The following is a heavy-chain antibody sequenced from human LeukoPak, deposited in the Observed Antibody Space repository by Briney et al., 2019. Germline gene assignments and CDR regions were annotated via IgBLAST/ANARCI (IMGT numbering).Heavy chain of an antibody. CDR2: IYYSGST. D-gene: IGHD6-19*01. J-gene: IGHJ4*02. CDR3: ARLIAVAGTPLDY. V-gene: IGHV4-39*01. Sequence: SETLSLTCTVSGGSISSSSYYWGWIRQPPGQGLEWIGSIYYSGSTYYNPSLKSRVTISVDTSKNQFSLKLSSVTAADTAVYYCARLIAVAGTPLDYWGQGTLVTVSS. CDR1: GGSISSSSYY.